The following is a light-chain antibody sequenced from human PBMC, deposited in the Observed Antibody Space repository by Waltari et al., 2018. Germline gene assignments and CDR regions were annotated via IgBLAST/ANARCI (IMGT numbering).Light chain of an antibody. CDR3: ATWDDSLSGL. J-gene: IGLJ2*01. Sequence: QSVLTQPPSASGTPGQRVTISCSGSSSNIGRNNVYWYQQLPGTTPQLLLYRSNQRPSGVPDRFTGSKSGTSASLAISGLRSEDEADYYCATWDDSLSGLFGGGTKLTVL. V-gene: IGLV1-47*01. CDR1: SSNIGRNN. CDR2: RSN.